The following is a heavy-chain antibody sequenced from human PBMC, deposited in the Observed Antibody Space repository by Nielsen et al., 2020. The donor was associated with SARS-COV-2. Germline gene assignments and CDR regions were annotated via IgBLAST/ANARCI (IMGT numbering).Heavy chain of an antibody. Sequence: SETLSLTCTVSGGSISSGGYYWSWIRQHPGKGLEWIGYIYYSGSTYYNPSLKSRVTISVDTSKNQFSLKLSSVTAADTAVYYCAREVSTSCYYDYWGQGTLDTVSS. CDR3: AREVSTSCYYDY. V-gene: IGHV4-31*03. D-gene: IGHD2-2*01. CDR1: GGSISSGGYY. J-gene: IGHJ4*02. CDR2: IYYSGST.